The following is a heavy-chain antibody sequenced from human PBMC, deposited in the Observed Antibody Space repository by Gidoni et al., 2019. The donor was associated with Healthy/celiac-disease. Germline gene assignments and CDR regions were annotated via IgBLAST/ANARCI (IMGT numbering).Heavy chain of an antibody. CDR2: ISGSGGST. V-gene: IGHV3-23*01. J-gene: IGHJ4*02. CDR3: AKDVHTHYYDSSGYRN. Sequence: EVQLLESGGGLVQPGGALRLSCEAYGFTFSSYAMSWVRQAPGKGLEWVSAISGSGGSTYYADSVKGRFTISRDNSKNTLYLQMNSLRAEDTAVYYCAKDVHTHYYDSSGYRNWGQGTLVTVSS. CDR1: GFTFSSYA. D-gene: IGHD3-22*01.